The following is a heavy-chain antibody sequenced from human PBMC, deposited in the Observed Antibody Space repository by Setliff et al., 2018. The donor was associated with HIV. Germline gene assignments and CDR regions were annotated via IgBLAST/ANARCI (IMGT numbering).Heavy chain of an antibody. CDR2: INPDSGGT. CDR3: ARGIRTSFGPNFDQ. Sequence: ASVKVSCKASGYTFTGYYVHWVRQAPGQGLEWMGRINPDSGGTIYAQKFEGRVIMTWDTSIRTAYMDLSSLKSDDTALYFCARGIRTSFGPNFDQWGHGTLVTVSS. D-gene: IGHD3-3*01. J-gene: IGHJ4*01. V-gene: IGHV1-2*06. CDR1: GYTFTGYY.